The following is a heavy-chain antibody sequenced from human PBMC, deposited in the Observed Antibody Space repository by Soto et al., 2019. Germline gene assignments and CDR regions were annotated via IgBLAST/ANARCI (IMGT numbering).Heavy chain of an antibody. CDR1: GGSISSYY. CDR2: IYYSRST. V-gene: IGHV4-59*01. CDR3: ARARLYCSGGSCYSPSYYYYGMDV. J-gene: IGHJ6*02. D-gene: IGHD2-15*01. Sequence: WETLSLTCTVSGGSISSYYWSWIRQPPGKGLEWIGYIYYSRSTNYNPSLKSRGTISVDTSKNQFSLQLSSVTAADTAVYYCARARLYCSGGSCYSPSYYYYGMDVWGQGTTVTVSS.